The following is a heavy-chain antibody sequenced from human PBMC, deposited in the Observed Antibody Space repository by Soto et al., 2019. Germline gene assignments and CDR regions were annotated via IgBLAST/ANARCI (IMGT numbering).Heavy chain of an antibody. V-gene: IGHV3-30*18. Sequence: GGSLRLSCAASGFTFSSYGMHWVRQAPGKGLEWVAVISYDGSNKYYADSVKGRFTISRDNSKNTLYLQMNSLRAEDTAVYYCAKDQEYCSSTSCPLDYWGQGTLVTVSS. CDR2: ISYDGSNK. J-gene: IGHJ4*02. CDR3: AKDQEYCSSTSCPLDY. CDR1: GFTFSSYG. D-gene: IGHD2-2*01.